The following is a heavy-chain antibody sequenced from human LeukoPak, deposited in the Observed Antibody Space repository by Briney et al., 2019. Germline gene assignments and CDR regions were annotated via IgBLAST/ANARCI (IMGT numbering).Heavy chain of an antibody. CDR1: GYTFTGYY. J-gene: IGHJ5*02. CDR3: ARDRLGYCSSTSCQGGWFDP. D-gene: IGHD2-2*01. Sequence: ASVKVSCKASGYTFTGYYMHWVRQAPGQGLEWMGWINPNSGGTNYAQKFQGRVTMTRDTSISTAYMELSRLRSDDTAVYYCARDRLGYCSSTSCQGGWFDPWGQGTLVTVSS. CDR2: INPNSGGT. V-gene: IGHV1-2*02.